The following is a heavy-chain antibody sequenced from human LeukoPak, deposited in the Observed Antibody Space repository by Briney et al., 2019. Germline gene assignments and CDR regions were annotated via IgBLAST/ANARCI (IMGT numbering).Heavy chain of an antibody. CDR2: IRYDGSNK. D-gene: IGHD5-18*01. Sequence: GGSLRLSCAASGFTFSSYGMHWVRQAPGKGLEWVAFIRYDGSNKYYADSVKGRFTISRDNAKNSLYLQMNSLRAEDTAVYYCARAVDTAMVEIDYWGQGTLVTVSS. V-gene: IGHV3-30*02. J-gene: IGHJ4*02. CDR3: ARAVDTAMVEIDY. CDR1: GFTFSSYG.